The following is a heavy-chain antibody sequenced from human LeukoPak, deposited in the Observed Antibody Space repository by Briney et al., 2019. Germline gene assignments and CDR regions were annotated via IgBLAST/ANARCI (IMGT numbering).Heavy chain of an antibody. J-gene: IGHJ5*01. CDR1: GLAFSVYA. D-gene: IGHD6-19*01. V-gene: IGHV3-23*01. Sequence: GRSLRLSCAASGLAFSVYAMSWLRQPPGKGLEWVSTINANSGTTSYAASVRGRFTISRDNSKNTLYLQLNTLRADDTATYYCAKPISGGLAVTADWFHPWGQGTLVVVSS. CDR2: INANSGTT. CDR3: AKPISGGLAVTADWFHP.